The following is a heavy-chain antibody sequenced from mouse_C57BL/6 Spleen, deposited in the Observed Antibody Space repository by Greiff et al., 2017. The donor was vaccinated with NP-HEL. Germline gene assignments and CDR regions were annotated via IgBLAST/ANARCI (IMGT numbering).Heavy chain of an antibody. CDR2: IWSGGST. V-gene: IGHV2-2*01. CDR1: GFSLTSYG. J-gene: IGHJ4*01. Sequence: VQRVESGPGLVQPSQSLSITCTVSGFSLTSYGVHWVRQSPGKGLEWLGVIWSGGSTDYNAAFISRLSISKDNSKSQVFFKMNSLQADDTAIYYCASHYYGSSLYYYAMDYWGQGTSVTVSS. D-gene: IGHD1-1*01. CDR3: ASHYYGSSLYYYAMDY.